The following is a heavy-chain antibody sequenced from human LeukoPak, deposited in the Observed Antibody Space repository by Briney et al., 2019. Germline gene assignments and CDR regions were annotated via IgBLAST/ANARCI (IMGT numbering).Heavy chain of an antibody. Sequence: GGSLRLSCAASGFTFSSYGRHWVRQAPGKGLEWVAVIWYDGSNKYYADSVKGRFTISRDNSKNTLYLQMNRLRAEDTAVYFCARDRGSDYPFGYWGQGTLVTVSS. V-gene: IGHV3-33*01. D-gene: IGHD3-16*01. CDR1: GFTFSSYG. J-gene: IGHJ4*02. CDR2: IWYDGSNK. CDR3: ARDRGSDYPFGY.